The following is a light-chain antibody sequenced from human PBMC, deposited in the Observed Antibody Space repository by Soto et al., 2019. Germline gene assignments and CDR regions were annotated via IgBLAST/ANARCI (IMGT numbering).Light chain of an antibody. CDR1: SSDFGGYNY. CDR2: EVS. J-gene: IGLJ1*01. V-gene: IGLV2-8*01. Sequence: QSALTQPPSASGSPGQSVTISCTGTSSDFGGYNYVSWYQQHPGKAPKVMIYEVSKRPSGVPDRFSGSKYGNTASLTVSGLQAEDEADYYCSSYAGSNNNYVFGTGTKLTVL. CDR3: SSYAGSNNNYV.